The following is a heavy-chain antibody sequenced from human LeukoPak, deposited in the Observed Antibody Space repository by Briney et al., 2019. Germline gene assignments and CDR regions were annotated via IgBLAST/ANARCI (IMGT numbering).Heavy chain of an antibody. CDR1: GFTFSSYS. CDR2: ISSSSSTI. Sequence: GGSLRLSCAASGFTFSSYSTNWVRQAPGKGLEWVSYISSSSSTIYYADSVKGRFTISRDNAKNSLYLQMNSLRAEDTAVYYCARDPGYYYDSSGYYRPYYFDYWGQGTLVTVSS. J-gene: IGHJ4*02. D-gene: IGHD3-22*01. CDR3: ARDPGYYYDSSGYYRPYYFDY. V-gene: IGHV3-48*01.